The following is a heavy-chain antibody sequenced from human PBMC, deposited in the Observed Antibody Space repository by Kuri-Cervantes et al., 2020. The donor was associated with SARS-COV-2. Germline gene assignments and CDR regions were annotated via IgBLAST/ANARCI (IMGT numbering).Heavy chain of an antibody. J-gene: IGHJ6*03. D-gene: IGHD3-10*01. CDR1: GFTFRSYS. Sequence: GGSLRLSCGASGFTFRSYSMNWVRQAPGKGLEWVSSISGSGSYIYYADTVKGRFTFSRDNAKNSLYLQMNSLRAEDTAVYYCARDRDMDVWGEGTTVTVSS. CDR2: ISGSGSYI. V-gene: IGHV3-21*01. CDR3: ARDRDMDV.